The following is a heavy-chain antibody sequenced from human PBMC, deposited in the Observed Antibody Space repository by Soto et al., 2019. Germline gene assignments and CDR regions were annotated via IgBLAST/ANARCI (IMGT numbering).Heavy chain of an antibody. CDR1: GYTFTSYA. CDR3: ARGDSSSWSSLDY. D-gene: IGHD6-13*01. J-gene: IGHJ4*02. CDR2: INDGNGNT. Sequence: QVQLVQSGAEVKKPGASVKVSCKASGYTFTSYAMHWVRQAPGQRLEWMGWINDGNGNTKYSQKFQGRVTITRETPASTAYMELSRLRSEDTAVYYCARGDSSSWSSLDYWGQGTLVTVSS. V-gene: IGHV1-3*01.